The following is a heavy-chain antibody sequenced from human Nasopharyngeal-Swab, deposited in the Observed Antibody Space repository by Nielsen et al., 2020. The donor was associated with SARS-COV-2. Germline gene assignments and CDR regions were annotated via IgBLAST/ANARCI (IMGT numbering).Heavy chain of an antibody. J-gene: IGHJ4*02. CDR2: AGGNDGST. D-gene: IGHD6-19*01. Sequence: GESLPISCVASGFGFSAFAMSWVRPAPGKGLEWVSAAGGNDGSTFYADSVRGRFTISRDNSKNTLYLQMNSLRAEDTALYYCAKKYGTRGWYVGLDYWGQGTQVTVSS. CDR3: AKKYGTRGWYVGLDY. V-gene: IGHV3-23*01. CDR1: GFGFSAFA.